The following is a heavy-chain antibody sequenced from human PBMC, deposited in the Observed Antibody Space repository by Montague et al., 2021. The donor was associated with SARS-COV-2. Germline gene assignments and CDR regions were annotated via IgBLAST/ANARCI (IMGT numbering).Heavy chain of an antibody. CDR3: ARDLDSFYGMDA. J-gene: IGHJ6*02. Sequence: SETLSLTCTVSGGSISSSSYYWGWIRQPPGKGLEWIGSIYYSGSTYYNPSLKSRVTISVDTSKNQFSLKLSSVTAADTAVYYCARDLDSFYGMDAWGQETTVTVSS. CDR1: GGSISSSSYY. V-gene: IGHV4-39*07. CDR2: IYYSGST.